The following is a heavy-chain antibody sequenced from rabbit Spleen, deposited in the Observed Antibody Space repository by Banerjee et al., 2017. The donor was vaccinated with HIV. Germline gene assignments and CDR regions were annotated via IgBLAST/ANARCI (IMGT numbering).Heavy chain of an antibody. CDR1: GFSFSSAYD. J-gene: IGHJ4*01. Sequence: QSLEESGGDLVKPGASLTLTCTASGFSFSSAYDMCWVRQAPGKGLEWIACIYAGSSGSTYYASWAKGRFTISKTSSTTVTLQMTSLTAADTATYFCARGSAAMTMVITGFYLNLWGPGTLVTVS. V-gene: IGHV1S40*01. D-gene: IGHD2-1*01. CDR3: ARGSAAMTMVITGFYLNL. CDR2: IYAGSSGST.